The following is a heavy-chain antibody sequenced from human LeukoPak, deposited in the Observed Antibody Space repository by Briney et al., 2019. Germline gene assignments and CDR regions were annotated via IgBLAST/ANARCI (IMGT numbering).Heavy chain of an antibody. CDR3: AQWGDYDILTGYYVSDY. D-gene: IGHD3-9*01. CDR1: GSTFSNYA. CDR2: ITGSDGTT. V-gene: IGHV3-23*01. Sequence: LGTSLRLSCAASGSTFSNYAMSWVRQAPGKGLEWVSAITGSDGTTYYADSVKGRFTISRDNSKNTLYLQMNSLRVEDTAVYYCAQWGDYDILTGYYVSDYWGQGTLVTVSS. J-gene: IGHJ4*02.